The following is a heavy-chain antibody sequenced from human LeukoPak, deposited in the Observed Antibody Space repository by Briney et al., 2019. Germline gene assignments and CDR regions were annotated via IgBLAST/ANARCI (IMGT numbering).Heavy chain of an antibody. CDR3: AREYQGYYFDY. Sequence: SETLSLTCTVSGGSISSGSYYWSWIRQPAGKGLEWIGRIYTSGSTNYNPSLKSRVTISVDTSKNQFSLKLSSVTAADTAVYYCAREYQGYYFDYWGQGTLVTVSS. CDR2: IYTSGST. J-gene: IGHJ4*02. D-gene: IGHD2-2*01. V-gene: IGHV4-61*02. CDR1: GGSISSGSYY.